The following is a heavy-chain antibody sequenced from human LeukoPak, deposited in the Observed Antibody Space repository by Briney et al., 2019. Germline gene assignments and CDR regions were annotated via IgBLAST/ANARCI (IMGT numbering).Heavy chain of an antibody. V-gene: IGHV3-21*01. J-gene: IGHJ6*03. CDR2: ISSSSSYI. CDR3: ARDPYSGSYGNYYYYFMDV. CDR1: GFTFSSYS. Sequence: GVSLRLSCAASGFTFSSYSMNWVRQAPGKGLEGVSSISSSSSYIYYADSVKGRFTISRDNGKNSLYLQMNSLRAKDPAVYYCARDPYSGSYGNYYYYFMDVWGKGTTVTISS. D-gene: IGHD1-26*01.